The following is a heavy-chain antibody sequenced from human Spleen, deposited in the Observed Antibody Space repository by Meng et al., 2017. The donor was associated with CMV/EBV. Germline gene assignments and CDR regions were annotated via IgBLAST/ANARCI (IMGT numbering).Heavy chain of an antibody. V-gene: IGHV4-59*12. CDR2: IYYSGST. Sequence: SEMSLTCTVSGGSISSYYWSWIRQPPGKGLEWIGYIYYSGSTNYNPSLKSRVTISVDTSKNQFSLKLSSVTAADTAVYYCAREGDGYYFDYWGQGTLVTVSS. D-gene: IGHD3-10*01. CDR1: GGSISSYY. CDR3: AREGDGYYFDY. J-gene: IGHJ4*02.